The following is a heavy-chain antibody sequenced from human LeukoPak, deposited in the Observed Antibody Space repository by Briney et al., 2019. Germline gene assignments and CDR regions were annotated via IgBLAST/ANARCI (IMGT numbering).Heavy chain of an antibody. CDR2: IIPIFGTA. Sequence: SSVKVSCKASGGTFSSYAISWVRQAPGQGLEWMGGIIPIFGTANYAQKFQGRVTITTDESTGTAHMELSSLRTEDTAVYYYARDRSRPWFGELLGPFVNWGQGTLVTVSS. CDR1: GGTFSSYA. V-gene: IGHV1-69*05. D-gene: IGHD3-10*01. J-gene: IGHJ4*02. CDR3: ARDRSRPWFGELLGPFVN.